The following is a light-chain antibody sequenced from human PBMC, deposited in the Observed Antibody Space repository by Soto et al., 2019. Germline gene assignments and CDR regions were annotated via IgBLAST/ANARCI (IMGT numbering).Light chain of an antibody. CDR1: SSDIGAYDY. V-gene: IGLV2-14*01. CDR3: GSHTSGSTRV. CDR2: EVT. J-gene: IGLJ1*01. Sequence: QSVLTQPAAVSGSPGQSIVISCTGTSSDIGAYDYVSWYQQHPDKAPKLIIYEVTKRPSGVSTRFSGSKSGNTASLTISGLQAEDEGDYYCGSHTSGSTRVFGTGTKGAVL.